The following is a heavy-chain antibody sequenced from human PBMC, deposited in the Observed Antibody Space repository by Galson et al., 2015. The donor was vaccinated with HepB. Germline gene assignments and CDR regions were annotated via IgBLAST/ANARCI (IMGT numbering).Heavy chain of an antibody. D-gene: IGHD2-21*01. J-gene: IGHJ5*02. CDR1: GYTFTSYA. V-gene: IGHV1-3*01. Sequence: SVKVSCKASGYTFTSYAMHWLRQAPGQRLEWMGWINAGNGNTKYSQRFQGRVTITRDTSATTAYMELSSLTSEDSAVYYCARGRGGCGGDCYSASWFDPWGQGTLVIVSS. CDR2: INAGNGNT. CDR3: ARGRGGCGGDCYSASWFDP.